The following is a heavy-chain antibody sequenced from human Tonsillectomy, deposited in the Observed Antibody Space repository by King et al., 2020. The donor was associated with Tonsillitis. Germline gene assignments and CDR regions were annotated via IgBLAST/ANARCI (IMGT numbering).Heavy chain of an antibody. CDR1: GFSLSTSGVG. J-gene: IGHJ1*01. V-gene: IGHV2-5*01. CDR3: ALLGMGYYDSSTYYLSEYFQH. D-gene: IGHD3-22*01. Sequence: ITLKESGPTLVKPTQTLTLTCTFSGFSLSTSGVGVGWIRQPPGKALEWLALIYWNDDERYSPSLKSRLTITKDTSKNQVVLTMTNMDPVDTATYYCALLGMGYYDSSTYYLSEYFQHWGQGTLVTVSS. CDR2: IYWNDDE.